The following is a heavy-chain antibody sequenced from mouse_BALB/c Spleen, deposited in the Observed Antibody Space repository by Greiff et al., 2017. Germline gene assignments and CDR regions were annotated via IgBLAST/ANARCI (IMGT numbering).Heavy chain of an antibody. CDR1: GYTFTSYY. V-gene: IGHV1S81*02. Sequence: QVQLQQSGAELVKPGASVKLSCKASGYTFTSYYMYWVKQRPGQGLEWIGEINPSNGGTNFNEKFKSKATLTVDKSSSTAYMQLSSLTSEDSAVYYCTGITGFAYWGQGTLVTVSA. D-gene: IGHD2-4*01. CDR3: TGITGFAY. CDR2: INPSNGGT. J-gene: IGHJ3*01.